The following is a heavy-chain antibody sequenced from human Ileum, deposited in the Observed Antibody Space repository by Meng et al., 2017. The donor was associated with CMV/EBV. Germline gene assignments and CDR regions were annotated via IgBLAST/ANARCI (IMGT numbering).Heavy chain of an antibody. CDR1: GFTFSIYG. Sequence: GESLKISCAASGFTFSIYGLHWVRQAPGEGLEWVAFIRYDGSNKYHADSVKGRFTISRDNSKNTLYLQMNSRRAEETAVYYCAKEEAGKDSSGWLNFDYWGQGTLVTVSS. CDR3: AKEEAGKDSSGWLNFDY. V-gene: IGHV3-30*02. CDR2: IRYDGSNK. D-gene: IGHD6-19*01. J-gene: IGHJ4*02.